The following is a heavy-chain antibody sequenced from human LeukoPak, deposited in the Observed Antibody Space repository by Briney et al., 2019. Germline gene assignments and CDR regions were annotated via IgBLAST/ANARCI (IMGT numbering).Heavy chain of an antibody. CDR1: GDTFGNYD. D-gene: IGHD6-19*01. CDR2: ILPVASRP. V-gene: IGHV1-69*13. CDR3: ARGGWQTTGWYADH. J-gene: IGHJ5*02. Sequence: SVKVSCKASGDTFGNYDFAWVRLAPGQGLEWLGGILPVASRPDYAQSFQYRITITADESTSTVSMELTSLRSDDTAVYYCARGGWQTTGWYADHWGQGTLVTVAS.